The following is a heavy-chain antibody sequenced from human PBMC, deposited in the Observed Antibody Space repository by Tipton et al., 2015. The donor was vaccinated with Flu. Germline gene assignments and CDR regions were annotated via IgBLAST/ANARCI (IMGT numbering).Heavy chain of an antibody. D-gene: IGHD5-12*01. CDR1: GYTFRNYA. V-gene: IGHV1-18*01. Sequence: QVQLVQSGAEVKKPGASVKVSCKASGYTFRNYAISWVRQARGQGLEWMAWISGDGGYRNYTQKFRGRLTMTTDTSTGTVNMELRSLKSDDTAVYFCARVVDPLLHTTGYYYFDYWGQGSLVTVPS. CDR3: ARVVDPLLHTTGYYYFDY. J-gene: IGHJ4*02. CDR2: ISGDGGYR.